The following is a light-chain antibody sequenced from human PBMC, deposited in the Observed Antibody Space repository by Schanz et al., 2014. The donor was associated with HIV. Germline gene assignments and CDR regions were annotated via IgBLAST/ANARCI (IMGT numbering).Light chain of an antibody. J-gene: IGKJ3*01. Sequence: EIVLTQSPGTLSLSPGERATLSCRASQSVSSSYLAWYQEKPGQTPRLLIYGASNRATGIPDRFSGSGSGTDFTLTISSLQAEVVAVYYCQQYFTTPFTFGPGTKVHI. V-gene: IGKV3-20*01. CDR2: GAS. CDR1: QSVSSSY. CDR3: QQYFTTPFT.